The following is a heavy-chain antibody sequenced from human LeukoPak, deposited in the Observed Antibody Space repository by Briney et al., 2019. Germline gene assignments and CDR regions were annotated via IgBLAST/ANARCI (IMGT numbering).Heavy chain of an antibody. V-gene: IGHV3-7*01. J-gene: IGHJ4*02. CDR3: AIAAGWEQAY. Sequence: GGSLRLSCGASGFTFSDYWVSWVRQAPKKGLEWVANIDQAGSAKHYGDSAKGRFTISRDNARNSIYLQMNSLRAEDTAVYYCAIAAGWEQAYWGQGPLVTVSS. CDR2: IDQAGSAK. D-gene: IGHD1-26*01. CDR1: GFTFSDYW.